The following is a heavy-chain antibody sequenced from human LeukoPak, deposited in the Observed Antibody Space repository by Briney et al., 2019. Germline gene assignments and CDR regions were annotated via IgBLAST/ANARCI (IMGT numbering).Heavy chain of an antibody. CDR3: ATVPFDYGWGSPFYWFDP. D-gene: IGHD3-10*01. CDR2: SDPEDGET. J-gene: IGHJ5*02. Sequence: ASVKVSCKVSVYTLTELSMHWVRQAPGKGLEWMGGSDPEDGETIYAQKFQGRVTMTEDTSTDTAYMELSSLRSEDTAVYYCATVPFDYGWGSPFYWFDPWGQGTLVTVSS. CDR1: VYTLTELS. V-gene: IGHV1-24*01.